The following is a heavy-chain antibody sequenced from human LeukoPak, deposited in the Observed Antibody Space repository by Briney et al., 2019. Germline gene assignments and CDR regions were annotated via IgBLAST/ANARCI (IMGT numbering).Heavy chain of an antibody. Sequence: GGSLRLSCAASGFTSSSYWMSWVRQAPGKGLEWVANIKQDGSEKYYVDSVKGRFTISRDNAKNSLYLQMNSLRAEDTAVYYCARVVPNWGHEGNWYFDLWGRGTLVTVSS. CDR2: IKQDGSEK. D-gene: IGHD7-27*01. CDR3: ARVVPNWGHEGNWYFDL. J-gene: IGHJ2*01. CDR1: GFTSSSYW. V-gene: IGHV3-7*01.